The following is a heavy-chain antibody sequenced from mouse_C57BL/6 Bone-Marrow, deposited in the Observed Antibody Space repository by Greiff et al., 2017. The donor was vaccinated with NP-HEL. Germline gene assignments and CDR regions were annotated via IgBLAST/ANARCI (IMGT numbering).Heavy chain of an antibody. D-gene: IGHD2-4*01. CDR3: TTPIYYDYDGFAY. J-gene: IGHJ3*01. CDR2: IDPENGDT. CDR1: GFNIKDDY. V-gene: IGHV14-4*01. Sequence: VQLQQSGAELVRPGASDKLSCTASGFNIKDDYMHWVKQRPEQGLEWIGWIDPENGDTEYASKFQGKATITADTSSNTAYLQLSSLTSEDTAVYYCTTPIYYDYDGFAYWGQGTLVTVSA.